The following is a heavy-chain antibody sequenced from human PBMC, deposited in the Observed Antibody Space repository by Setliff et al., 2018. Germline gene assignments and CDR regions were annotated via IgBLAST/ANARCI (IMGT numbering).Heavy chain of an antibody. D-gene: IGHD2-2*01. CDR2: IQTSGTT. Sequence: SETLSLTCSVSGGSINRDYWSWIRQSTGKGLEWIGYIQTSGTTNYNPSLKSRVTISVDKSTNQLSLELRSLTAADTAVYYCSREPTRTGGFYYLDVCGEGTTVTVSS. V-gene: IGHV4-4*08. CDR1: GGSINRDY. J-gene: IGHJ6*03. CDR3: SREPTRTGGFYYLDV.